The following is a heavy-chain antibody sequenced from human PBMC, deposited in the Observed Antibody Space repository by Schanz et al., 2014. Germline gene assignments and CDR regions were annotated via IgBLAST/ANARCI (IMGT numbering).Heavy chain of an antibody. J-gene: IGHJ3*01. CDR1: GYTFTSYD. CDR2: MNSKTGNT. CDR3: TKGRTFGR. Sequence: QLMQSGSEVRKPGASVKVSCKASGYTFTSYDINWVRQATGQGLEWMGWMNSKTGNTGYAQRFQGRVTMTRNTSITTAYLELSSLRSGDTAVYYCTKGRTFGRWGQGTRVTVSS. D-gene: IGHD3-16*01. V-gene: IGHV1-8*01.